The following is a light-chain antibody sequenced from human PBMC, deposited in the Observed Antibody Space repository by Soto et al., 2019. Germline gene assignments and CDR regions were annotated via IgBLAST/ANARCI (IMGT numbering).Light chain of an antibody. J-gene: IGLJ1*01. Sequence: HSALTQPASVSGSPGQSITISCTGTSSDVGGYNYVSWYQQHPGKAPKLMICEVSNRPSGVSNRFSGSKSGNTASLTISGLQAEDEADYYCSSYTSSSTLVFGTGTKVTVL. CDR2: EVS. CDR3: SSYTSSSTLV. CDR1: SSDVGGYNY. V-gene: IGLV2-14*01.